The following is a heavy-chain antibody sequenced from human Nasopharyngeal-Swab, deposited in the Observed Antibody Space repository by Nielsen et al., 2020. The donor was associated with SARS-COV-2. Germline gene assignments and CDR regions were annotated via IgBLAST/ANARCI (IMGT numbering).Heavy chain of an antibody. J-gene: IGHJ6*03. Sequence: ETLSLTCSVSGGSISSSSYYWGWIRQPPGKGLEWIGSIYYVGSTNYNPSLMSRVNISIDTSTNQFSLKLTSVTVADTAVYYCARRRGYFYYMDVWGKGTTVTVSS. V-gene: IGHV4-39*01. CDR2: IYYVGST. D-gene: IGHD3-10*01. CDR1: GGSISSSSYY. CDR3: ARRRGYFYYMDV.